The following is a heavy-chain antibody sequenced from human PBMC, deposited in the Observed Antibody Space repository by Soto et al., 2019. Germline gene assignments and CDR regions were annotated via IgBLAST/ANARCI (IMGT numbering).Heavy chain of an antibody. V-gene: IGHV2-5*02. CDR2: IYWDDDK. D-gene: IGHD2-15*01. CDR3: AYLPCSGGSCYWFSYSGMDV. J-gene: IGHJ6*02. Sequence: QITLKESGPTLVKPTQTLTLTCTFSGFSLSTSGVGVAWIRQPPGKALEWLALIYWDDDKRYRPSLETRLTITTDTSKNQVVLTMTNVDYVDTATYYCAYLPCSGGSCYWFSYSGMDVWGQGTTVIVSS. CDR1: GFSLSTSGVG.